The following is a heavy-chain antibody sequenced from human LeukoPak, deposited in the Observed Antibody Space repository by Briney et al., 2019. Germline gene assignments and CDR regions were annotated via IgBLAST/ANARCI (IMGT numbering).Heavy chain of an antibody. CDR2: IRDNSGNT. V-gene: IGHV3-23*01. D-gene: IGHD6-19*01. CDR1: GFTFSSYA. CDR3: SNGRTSSGALQHDY. J-gene: IGHJ4*02. Sequence: GGSLRLSCAASGFTFSSYAMSWVRQAPGQGLEWASAIRDNSGNTYYADSVKGPFTISRDNSENTLYLQMNSLRAEDTALYYCSNGRTSSGALQHDYWGQGTLVTVSS.